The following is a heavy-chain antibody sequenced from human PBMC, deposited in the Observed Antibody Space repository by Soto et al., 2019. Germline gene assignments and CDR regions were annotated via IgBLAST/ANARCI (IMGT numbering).Heavy chain of an antibody. D-gene: IGHD3-10*01. CDR1: GGTFSSYT. Sequence: QVQLVQSGAEVQKPGSSVKVSCKASGGTFSSYTISWVRQAPGQGLEWMGRIIPILGIANYAQKFQGRVTITADKSTSTAYMELSSLRSEDTAVYYCASGPSPGSTPFDYWGQGTLVTVSS. CDR3: ASGPSPGSTPFDY. J-gene: IGHJ4*02. CDR2: IIPILGIA. V-gene: IGHV1-69*02.